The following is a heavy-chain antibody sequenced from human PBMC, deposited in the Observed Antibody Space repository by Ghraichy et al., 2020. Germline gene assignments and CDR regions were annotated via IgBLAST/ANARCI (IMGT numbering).Heavy chain of an antibody. CDR2: IYPGDSDT. V-gene: IGHV5-51*01. Sequence: ESLNISCKASGYSFTRYWIGWVRQMPGKGLEWMGIIYPGDSDTRYSPSFQGQVTISADKSISTAYLQWSSLKASDTAMYYCARQMWRHYDGSGYYGDAFDIWGQGTMVTVSS. CDR3: ARQMWRHYDGSGYYGDAFDI. D-gene: IGHD3-22*01. J-gene: IGHJ3*02. CDR1: GYSFTRYW.